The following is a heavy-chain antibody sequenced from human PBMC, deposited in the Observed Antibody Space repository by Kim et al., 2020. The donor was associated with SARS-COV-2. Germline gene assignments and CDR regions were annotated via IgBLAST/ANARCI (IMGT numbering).Heavy chain of an antibody. D-gene: IGHD2-15*01. V-gene: IGHV3-21*06. Sequence: GGSLRLSCEVSGFIVNTYSMNWVRQAPGKGLEWVSFISSRRSDTYYADSLKGRFTISRDNAKNSLYLQINSLRVEDTGVYYCARMNCPGGNCYAGPYYYGMDVWGQGTTVTVSS. J-gene: IGHJ6*02. CDR2: ISSRRSDT. CDR3: ARMNCPGGNCYAGPYYYGMDV. CDR1: GFIVNTYS.